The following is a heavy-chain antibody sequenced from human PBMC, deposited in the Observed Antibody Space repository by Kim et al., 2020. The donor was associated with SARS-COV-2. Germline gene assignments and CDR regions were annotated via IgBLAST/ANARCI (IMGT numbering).Heavy chain of an antibody. CDR1: GYY. D-gene: IGHD3-3*01. V-gene: IGHV4-34*01. CDR2: INHSGST. CDR3: ARARRITIFGVVIEARYGMDV. Sequence: GYYWSWIRQPPGKGLEWIGEINHSGSTNYNPSLKSRVTISVDTSKNQFSLKLSSVTAADTAVYYCARARRITIFGVVIEARYGMDVWGQGTKVTVS. J-gene: IGHJ6*02.